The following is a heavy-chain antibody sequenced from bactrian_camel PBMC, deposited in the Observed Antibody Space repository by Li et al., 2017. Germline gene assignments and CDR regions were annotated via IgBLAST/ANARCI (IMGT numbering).Heavy chain of an antibody. CDR3: AAKATDCSQWNAYNY. V-gene: IGHV3S54*01. J-gene: IGHJ4*01. Sequence: HVQLVESGGGSVQTGGSLRLSCEASGNIYSGYCVAWFRQAPGKEREGVAALYAGFGITYYSNSVEGRFTISQHSANTVYLQMDRLEPEDTGMYFRAAKATDCSQWNAYNYFGQGTQVTVS. D-gene: IGHD3*01. CDR2: LYAGFGIT. CDR1: GNIYSGYC.